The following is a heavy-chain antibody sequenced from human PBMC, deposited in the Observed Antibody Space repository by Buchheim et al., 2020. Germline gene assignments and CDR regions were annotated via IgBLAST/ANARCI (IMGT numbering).Heavy chain of an antibody. CDR1: GFTFSSYT. V-gene: IGHV3-48*01. Sequence: EVQLVESGGGLVQPGGSLRLSCAASGFTFSSYTMNWVRQAPGKGLEWVSYITSSGGTTYYADSVKGRVTISRDNAKNSLYLQMNSLRAEDTAVYYCARGVATNHFDYWGQETL. D-gene: IGHD5-12*01. J-gene: IGHJ4*02. CDR2: ITSSGGTT. CDR3: ARGVATNHFDY.